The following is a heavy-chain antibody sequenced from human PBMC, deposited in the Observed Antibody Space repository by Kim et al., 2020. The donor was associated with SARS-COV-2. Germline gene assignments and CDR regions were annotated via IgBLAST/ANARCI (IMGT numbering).Heavy chain of an antibody. J-gene: IGHJ4*02. Sequence: GGSLRLSCAASEITFSTYWMYWVRQAPGKGLEWVSRILNTGSAAAYAASVKGRFTISSDNANNRLYLHMSSLRADDTAVYYCAFRRGYNYDEDYWGQVTL. D-gene: IGHD5-18*01. CDR2: ILNTGSAA. V-gene: IGHV3-74*01. CDR1: EITFSTYW. CDR3: AFRRGYNYDEDY.